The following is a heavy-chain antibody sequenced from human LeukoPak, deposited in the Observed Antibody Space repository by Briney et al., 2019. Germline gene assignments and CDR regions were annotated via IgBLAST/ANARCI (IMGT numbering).Heavy chain of an antibody. J-gene: IGHJ5*02. CDR2: IYHSGST. V-gene: IGHV4-30-2*01. CDR1: GGSISSGGYS. D-gene: IGHD2-15*01. CDR3: ARRYCSGGSCYSDNWFDP. Sequence: SETLSLTCAVSGGSISSGGYSWSWIRQPPGKGLEWIGYIYHSGSTYYNPSLKSRVTISVDRSKNQFSLKLSSVTAADTAVYYCARRYCSGGSCYSDNWFDPWGQGTLVTVSS.